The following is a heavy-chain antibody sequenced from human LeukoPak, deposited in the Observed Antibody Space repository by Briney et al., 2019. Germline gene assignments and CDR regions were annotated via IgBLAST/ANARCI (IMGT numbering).Heavy chain of an antibody. CDR2: IYYIGST. CDR1: CVSISSGSYY. Sequence: SQTLSLTCTVSCVSISSGSYYWSWIRPPPGKGLEWIGYIYYIGSTNYNPSLKSRVTLSVDTSKNQFSLKLRSVTAAATAVYFCARIFGFGGGYFDYWGQGTLVTVSS. D-gene: IGHD3-10*01. CDR3: ARIFGFGGGYFDY. J-gene: IGHJ4*02. V-gene: IGHV4-61*01.